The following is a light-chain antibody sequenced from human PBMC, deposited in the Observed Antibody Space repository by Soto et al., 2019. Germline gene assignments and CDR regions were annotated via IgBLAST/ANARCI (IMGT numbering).Light chain of an antibody. CDR3: QQYDNWPRT. Sequence: EIVMTQSPATLSVSPGERATLSCRASQSIASNLAWYQQIPGQAPRLLIYGASTRTTGIPARFSGSGSGTEFTLTISSLQSEDFAVYYCQQYDNWPRTFGLGTKVNIK. CDR1: QSIASN. CDR2: GAS. J-gene: IGKJ3*01. V-gene: IGKV3-15*01.